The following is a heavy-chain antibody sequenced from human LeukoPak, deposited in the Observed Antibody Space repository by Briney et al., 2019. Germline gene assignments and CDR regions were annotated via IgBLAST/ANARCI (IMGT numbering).Heavy chain of an antibody. Sequence: SETLSLTCTVSGGSISSYYWSWIRQPPGKGLEWIGYIYYSGSTNYNLSLKSRVTISVDTYKNQFSLKLSSVTAADTAVYYCARLVYRSARGYYYDSSGYYFDYWGQGTLVTVSS. D-gene: IGHD3-22*01. J-gene: IGHJ4*02. V-gene: IGHV4-59*08. CDR2: IYYSGST. CDR1: GGSISSYY. CDR3: ARLVYRSARGYYYDSSGYYFDY.